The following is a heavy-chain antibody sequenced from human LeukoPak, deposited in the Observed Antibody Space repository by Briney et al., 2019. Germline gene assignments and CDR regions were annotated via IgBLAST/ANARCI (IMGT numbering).Heavy chain of an antibody. Sequence: ASVKVSCKASGYTFAGYYMHWVRQAPGQGLEWMGRINPNSGGTNYAQKFQGRVTMTRDTSISTAYMELSRLRSDDTAVYYCASADRDGYFDFSWGQGTLVTVSP. CDR3: ASADRDGYFDFS. V-gene: IGHV1-2*06. D-gene: IGHD3-9*01. J-gene: IGHJ5*02. CDR1: GYTFAGYY. CDR2: INPNSGGT.